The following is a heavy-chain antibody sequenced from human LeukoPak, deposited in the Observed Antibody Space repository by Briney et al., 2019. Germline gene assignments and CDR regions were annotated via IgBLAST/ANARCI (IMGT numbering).Heavy chain of an antibody. CDR1: GRIFISYA. CDR2: IIPIFGTA. CDR3: ARPAATYSAAFDY. Sequence: SVNVSCKACGRIFISYAISGVRQAPGQGLEWMGGIIPIFGTANYAQKFQGRVTITADESTSTAYMELSSLRSEDTAVYYCARPAATYSAAFDYWGQGTLVTVSS. V-gene: IGHV1-69*13. J-gene: IGHJ4*02. D-gene: IGHD2-2*01.